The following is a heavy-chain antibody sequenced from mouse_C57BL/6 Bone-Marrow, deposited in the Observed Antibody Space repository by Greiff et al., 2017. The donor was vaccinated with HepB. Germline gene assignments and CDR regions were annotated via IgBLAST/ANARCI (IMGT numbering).Heavy chain of an antibody. V-gene: IGHV1-69*01. CDR1: GYTFTSYW. J-gene: IGHJ3*01. CDR3: ASGSPLAY. Sequence: VQLQQPGAELVMPGASVKLSCKASGYTFTSYWMHWVKQRPGQGLEWIGEIDPSDSYTNYNQKFKGKSTLTVDKSSSTAYMQLSSLTSEDSAVYYCASGSPLAYWGQGTLVTVSA. CDR2: IDPSDSYT.